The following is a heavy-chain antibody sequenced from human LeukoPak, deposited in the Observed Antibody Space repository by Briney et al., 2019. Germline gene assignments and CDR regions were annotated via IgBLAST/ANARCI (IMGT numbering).Heavy chain of an antibody. D-gene: IGHD4-17*01. Sequence: SVKVSCKASGGTFSSYAISWVRQAPGQGLEWVGRIIPILGIANYAQKFQGRVTITADKSTSTAYMELSSLRSEDTAVYYCARDDYGDPYYFDYWGQGTLVTVSS. CDR3: ARDDYGDPYYFDY. CDR1: GGTFSSYA. CDR2: IIPILGIA. J-gene: IGHJ4*02. V-gene: IGHV1-69*04.